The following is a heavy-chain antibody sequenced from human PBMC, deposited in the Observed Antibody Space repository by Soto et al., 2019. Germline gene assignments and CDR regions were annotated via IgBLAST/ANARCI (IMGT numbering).Heavy chain of an antibody. CDR1: GGSISSGGDS. V-gene: IGHV4-30-2*01. J-gene: IGHJ4*02. CDR2: IYHTGGT. D-gene: IGHD6-25*01. CDR3: ARERTAADFDY. Sequence: QLQLQESGSGLVKPSQTLSLTCAVSGGSISSGGDSWSWIRQPPGKGLEWIGYIYHTGGTYYNPSLKRRVTISVDKSQNQFSLNLSSVTAADTAVYYCARERTAADFDYWGQGTLVTVSS.